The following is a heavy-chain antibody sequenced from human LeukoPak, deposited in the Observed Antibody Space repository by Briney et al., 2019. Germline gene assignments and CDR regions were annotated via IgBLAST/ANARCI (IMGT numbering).Heavy chain of an antibody. CDR2: IYYSGST. Sequence: SQTLSLTCTVSGGSISSGGYYWSWIRQHPGKGLEWIGYIYYSGSTYYNPSLKSRVTISVDTSKNQFSLKLSSVTAADTAVYYCARPHAGYDSSGYFYYFDHWGQGTLVTVSS. CDR1: GGSISSGGYY. D-gene: IGHD3-22*01. CDR3: ARPHAGYDSSGYFYYFDH. J-gene: IGHJ4*02. V-gene: IGHV4-31*03.